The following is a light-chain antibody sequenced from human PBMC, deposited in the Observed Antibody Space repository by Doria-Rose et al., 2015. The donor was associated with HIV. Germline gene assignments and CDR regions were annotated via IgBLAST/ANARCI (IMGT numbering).Light chain of an antibody. CDR1: QTVSTY. J-gene: IGKJ1*01. CDR2: AAS. CDR3: QQTYSSPPWT. V-gene: IGKV1-39*01. Sequence: MTQSPSSLSASIGDRVTTTCRASQTVSTYLNWFQQEPGKAPKLLIYAASRLQSGVPSRFSGSGSGTDFTLTISGLQPGDFATYYCQQTYSSPPWTVGQGTKGEMK.